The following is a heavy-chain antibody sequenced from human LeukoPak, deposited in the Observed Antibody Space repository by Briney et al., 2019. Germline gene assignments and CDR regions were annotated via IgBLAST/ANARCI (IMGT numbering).Heavy chain of an antibody. D-gene: IGHD3-10*01. J-gene: IGHJ4*02. CDR3: ARGGYYYGSGSYYT. V-gene: IGHV3-7*01. Sequence: GSLRVPCATSGFTLSCHWVSLVRPGPGKGLEEGAKIKQDGSEKYYVDSVKGRFTISRDNAKNSLYLQMNSLRAEDTAVYYCARGGYYYGSGSYYTWGQGTLVTVSS. CDR2: IKQDGSEK. CDR1: GFTLSCHW.